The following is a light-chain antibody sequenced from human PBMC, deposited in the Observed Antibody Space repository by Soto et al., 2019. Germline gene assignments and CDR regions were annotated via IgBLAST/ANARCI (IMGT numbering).Light chain of an antibody. Sequence: EIVLTQSPGTLSFSPWERATLSCRASQSVSSSYLAWYQQNRGQAPRLLIYGASSRAPGIADRFGGSGSGTDFTLTISRLEPEDFAVYYCQQYGSSRWTFGQGTKVDIK. CDR3: QQYGSSRWT. CDR1: QSVSSSY. CDR2: GAS. J-gene: IGKJ1*01. V-gene: IGKV3-20*01.